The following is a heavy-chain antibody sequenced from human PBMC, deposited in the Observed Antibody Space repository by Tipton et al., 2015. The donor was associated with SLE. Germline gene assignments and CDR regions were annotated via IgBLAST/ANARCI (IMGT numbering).Heavy chain of an antibody. J-gene: IGHJ3*02. V-gene: IGHV3-30-3*01. CDR1: GFTFSSYA. D-gene: IGHD3-3*01. Sequence: SLRLSCAASGFTFSSYAMHWVRQAPGKGLEWVAVISYDGSNKYYADSVKGRFTISRDNSKNTLYLQMNSLRAEDTAVYYCAGSRYDFWSGYYPEAFDIWGQGTMVTVSS. CDR3: AGSRYDFWSGYYPEAFDI. CDR2: ISYDGSNK.